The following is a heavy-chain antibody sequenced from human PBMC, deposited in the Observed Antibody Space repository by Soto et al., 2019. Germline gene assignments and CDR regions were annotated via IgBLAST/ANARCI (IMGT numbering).Heavy chain of an antibody. CDR3: ARVPSVANYYYYYGMDV. CDR1: GYSFTSCW. V-gene: IGHV5-10-1*01. D-gene: IGHD1-1*01. J-gene: IGHJ6*02. Sequence: GESLKISCKGSGYSFTSCWISWVRQMPGKCLEWMGRIDPSDSYTNYSPSFQGHFTISADKSISTAYLQWSSLKASDTAMYYCARVPSVANYYYYYGMDVWGQGTTVTVSS. CDR2: IDPSDSYT.